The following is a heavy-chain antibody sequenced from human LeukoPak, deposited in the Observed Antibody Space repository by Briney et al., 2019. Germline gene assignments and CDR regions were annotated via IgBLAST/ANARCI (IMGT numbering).Heavy chain of an antibody. J-gene: IGHJ4*02. CDR3: ASEGYHFGSGNYSSL. D-gene: IGHD3-10*01. CDR2: LYAGGST. CDR1: GFIVSRSY. Sequence: GGSLRLSCAASGFIVSRSYMSWVRQAPGKGLEWVSVLYAGGSTFYADSVKGRFTISRDSSKNTLYLQMKSLRAEDTAVYYCASEGYHFGSGNYSSLGGQGTLVTVSS. V-gene: IGHV3-53*01.